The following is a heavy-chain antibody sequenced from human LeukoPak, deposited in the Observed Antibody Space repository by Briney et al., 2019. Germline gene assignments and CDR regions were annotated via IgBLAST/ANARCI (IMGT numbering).Heavy chain of an antibody. D-gene: IGHD6-13*01. CDR3: GRERIAEAGVFDY. J-gene: IGHJ4*02. Sequence: GSSLRLSCAASGFTFSSYGMHWVRQAPGKGLEWMAVIWYDGSNKYYADSVKGRFTISRDNSKNTIYLQMNSLRAEDTAVYYCGRERIAEAGVFDYWGQGTLVTVSS. CDR1: GFTFSSYG. V-gene: IGHV3-33*01. CDR2: IWYDGSNK.